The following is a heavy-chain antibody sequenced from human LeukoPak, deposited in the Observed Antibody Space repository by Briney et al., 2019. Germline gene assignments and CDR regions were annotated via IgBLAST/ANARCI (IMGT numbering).Heavy chain of an antibody. CDR2: IYYSGST. CDR3: ARMDSGSQSPDWFDP. CDR1: GGSISSYY. J-gene: IGHJ5*02. Sequence: SETLSLTCTVSGGSISSYYWSWIRQPPGKGLEWIGYIYYSGSTNYNPSLKSRVTISVDTSKNRFSLKLSSVTAADTAVYYCARMDSGSQSPDWFDPWGQGTLVTVSS. V-gene: IGHV4-59*01. D-gene: IGHD1-26*01.